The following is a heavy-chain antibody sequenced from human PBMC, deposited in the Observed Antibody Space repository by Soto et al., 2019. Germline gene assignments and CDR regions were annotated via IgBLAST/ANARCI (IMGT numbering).Heavy chain of an antibody. CDR2: IIPILGIA. J-gene: IGHJ3*02. CDR3: AREKAQYCSSTSCVYDAFDI. Sequence: QVQLVQSGAEVKKPGSSVKVSCKASGGTFSSYTISWVRQAPGQGLEWMGRIIPILGIANYAQKVQGRVTTTADKSTSTASMELSSLRSEATAVYYCAREKAQYCSSTSCVYDAFDIWGQGTMVTVSS. D-gene: IGHD2-2*01. V-gene: IGHV1-69*08. CDR1: GGTFSSYT.